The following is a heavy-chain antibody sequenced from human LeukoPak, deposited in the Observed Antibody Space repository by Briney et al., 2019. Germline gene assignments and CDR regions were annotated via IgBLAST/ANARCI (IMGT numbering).Heavy chain of an antibody. J-gene: IGHJ4*02. CDR3: ARHPSYDYVWGSYRSPRGRVSTGFDY. D-gene: IGHD3-16*02. CDR1: GGSISPYY. Sequence: PSGTLSLTCTISGGSISPYYWSWIRQPPGKGLEWIGYFYYTGSTDYNPSLKSRVTISGDTSKNQFSLKLSSVTAADTAVYYCARHPSYDYVWGSYRSPRGRVSTGFDYWGQGTLVTVSS. V-gene: IGHV4-59*01. CDR2: FYYTGST.